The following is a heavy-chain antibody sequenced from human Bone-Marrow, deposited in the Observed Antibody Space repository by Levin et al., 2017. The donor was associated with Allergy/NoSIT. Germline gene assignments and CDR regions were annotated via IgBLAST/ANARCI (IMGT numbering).Heavy chain of an antibody. CDR1: GGTFSSYA. CDR3: AREGLELGYCSSTSCYTSIGRWFDP. D-gene: IGHD2-2*02. Sequence: SVKVSCKASGGTFSSYAISWVRQAPGQGLEWMGGIIPIFGTANYAQKFQGRVTITADESTSTAYMELSSLRSEDTAVYYCAREGLELGYCSSTSCYTSIGRWFDPWGQGTLVTVSS. J-gene: IGHJ5*02. V-gene: IGHV1-69*13. CDR2: IIPIFGTA.